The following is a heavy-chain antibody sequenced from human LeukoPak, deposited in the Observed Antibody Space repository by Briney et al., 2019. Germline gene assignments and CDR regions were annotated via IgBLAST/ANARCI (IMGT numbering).Heavy chain of an antibody. CDR1: GYTFTSYG. J-gene: IGHJ4*02. CDR3: ARSGGSGYSSSWYGDY. D-gene: IGHD6-13*01. CDR2: ISAYNGNT. V-gene: IGHV1-18*01. Sequence: ASVKVSCKASGYTFTSYGISWVRQAPGQGLEWMGWISAYNGNTNYAQKLQGRVTMATDTSTSTAYMELRSLRSDDTAVYYCARSGGSGYSSSWYGDYWGQGTLVTVSS.